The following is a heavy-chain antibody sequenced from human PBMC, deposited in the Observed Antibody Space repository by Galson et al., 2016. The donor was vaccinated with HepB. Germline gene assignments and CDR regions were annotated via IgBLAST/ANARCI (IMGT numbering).Heavy chain of an antibody. Sequence: SLRLSCAGSGFTFNSYAMNWVRQAPRKGPEWVAAISSGGDITYYADSVKGRFTISRDNSKNTLYLHMNGLRAEDMALYYCAKDPGVFSPGWYYFDSWGQGTLVTVSA. CDR1: GFTFNSYA. CDR3: AKDPGVFSPGWYYFDS. V-gene: IGHV3-23*01. D-gene: IGHD6-19*01. CDR2: ISSGGDIT. J-gene: IGHJ4*02.